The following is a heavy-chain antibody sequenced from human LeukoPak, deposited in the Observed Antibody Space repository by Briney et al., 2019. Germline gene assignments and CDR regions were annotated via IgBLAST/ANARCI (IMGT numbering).Heavy chain of an antibody. V-gene: IGHV1-2*02. CDR1: GYTFTGYY. D-gene: IGHD3-3*01. J-gene: IGHJ4*02. CDR3: ARGTTDFWSGGY. Sequence: ASVKVSCKASGYTFTGYYMHWVRQAPGQGPEWMGWISPNSGGTNYAQKFQGRVTMTRDTSISTAYMELSRLRSDDTAVYYCARGTTDFWSGGYWGQGTLVTVSS. CDR2: ISPNSGGT.